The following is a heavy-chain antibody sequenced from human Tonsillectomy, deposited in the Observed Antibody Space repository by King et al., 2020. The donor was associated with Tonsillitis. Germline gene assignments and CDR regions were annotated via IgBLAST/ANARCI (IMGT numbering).Heavy chain of an antibody. J-gene: IGHJ4*02. CDR1: GYTFTSYD. Sequence: QLVQSGAEVKKPGASVKVSCKASGYTFTSYDINWVRQATGQGLEWMGWMNPNSGSTGYAQKFQGRVTMTMNTSISTAYMVLSSLRSEDTAVYYCAREGQSIAAAGTSGNDYWGQGTLVTVSS. CDR3: AREGQSIAAAGTSGNDY. V-gene: IGHV1-8*01. CDR2: MNPNSGST. D-gene: IGHD6-13*01.